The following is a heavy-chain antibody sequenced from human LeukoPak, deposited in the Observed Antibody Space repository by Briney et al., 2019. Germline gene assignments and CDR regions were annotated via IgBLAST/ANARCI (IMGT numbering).Heavy chain of an antibody. D-gene: IGHD6-13*01. CDR3: ARLGYSSSWTHFDY. CDR2: TYYGSKWYN. Sequence: SQTLSLTCAISGDSVSSNSAAWNWIRQSPSRGLEWLGRTYYGSKWYNDYAVSVKSRITINPDTSKNQFSLQLNSVTPEDTAVYYCARLGYSSSWTHFDYWGQGTLVTVSS. V-gene: IGHV6-1*01. J-gene: IGHJ4*02. CDR1: GDSVSSNSAA.